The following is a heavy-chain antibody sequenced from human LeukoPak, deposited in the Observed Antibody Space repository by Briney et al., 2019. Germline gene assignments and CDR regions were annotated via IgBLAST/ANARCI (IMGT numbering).Heavy chain of an antibody. CDR1: GGTFSSYA. J-gene: IGHJ6*03. CDR3: ARESGYCSGGSCYSYYYMDV. CDR2: IIPIFGTA. D-gene: IGHD2-15*01. V-gene: IGHV1-69*05. Sequence: GASVKVSCKASGGTFSSYAISWVRQAPGQGLEWMGGIIPIFGTANYAQKFQGRVTITTDESTSTAYMELSSLGSEDTVVYYRARESGYCSGGSCYSYYYMDVWGKGTTVTVSS.